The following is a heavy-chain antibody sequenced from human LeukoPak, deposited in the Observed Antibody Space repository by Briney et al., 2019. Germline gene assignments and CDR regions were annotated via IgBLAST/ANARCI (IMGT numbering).Heavy chain of an antibody. D-gene: IGHD6-19*01. CDR2: IDPSDSYT. Sequence: GESLKISCKGSGYSFTSYWISWVRQMPGKGLEWMGRIDPSDSYTNYSPSFQGHVTISADKSISTAYLQWSSLKPSDTAMYYCARWETTGYSSGWSDYWGQGTLVTVSS. V-gene: IGHV5-10-1*01. J-gene: IGHJ4*02. CDR1: GYSFTSYW. CDR3: ARWETTGYSSGWSDY.